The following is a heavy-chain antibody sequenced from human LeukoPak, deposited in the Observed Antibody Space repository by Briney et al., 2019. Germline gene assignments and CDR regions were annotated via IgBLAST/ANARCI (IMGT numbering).Heavy chain of an antibody. V-gene: IGHV3-30*02. Sequence: PGGSLRLSCAASGFTFRSYGMHWVRQAPGKGLEWVAFIRYDGNSNYYADSVKGRFTISRDNSRSTRYLQMNSLRAEDTAVYYCAKEEVISGNHGVYFDYWGQGTLVTVSS. CDR1: GFTFRSYG. J-gene: IGHJ4*02. CDR2: IRYDGNSN. D-gene: IGHD3-22*01. CDR3: AKEEVISGNHGVYFDY.